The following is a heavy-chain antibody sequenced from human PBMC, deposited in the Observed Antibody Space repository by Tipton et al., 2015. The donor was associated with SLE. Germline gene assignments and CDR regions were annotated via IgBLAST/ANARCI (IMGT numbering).Heavy chain of an antibody. J-gene: IGHJ6*02. CDR2: IIPIFGTA. D-gene: IGHD3-16*01. CDR3: RSLGYYFYYGMDV. Sequence: QSGPEVKKPGSSVKVSCKASGGTFSNYAISWVRQAPGQGLEWMGGIIPIFGTANYAQKFQDRVTITADESTNTAYMELSSLRSEDTAVYYCRSLGYYFYYGMDVWGPGTTVSVSS. CDR1: GGTFSNYA. V-gene: IGHV1-69*01.